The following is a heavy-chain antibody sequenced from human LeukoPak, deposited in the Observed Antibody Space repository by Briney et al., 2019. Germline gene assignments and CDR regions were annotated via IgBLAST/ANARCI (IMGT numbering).Heavy chain of an antibody. CDR2: ISAYNGNT. CDR3: ARKPPYYDSDGPRWALDV. Sequence: ASVKVSCKASGYTFTSYGISWVRQAPGQGLEWMGWISAYNGNTNYAQKFQGRVTMTRDMPTSTAYMELRNLKSDDTAVYFCARKPPYYDSDGPRWALDVWGQGTMVTVSS. J-gene: IGHJ3*01. D-gene: IGHD3-22*01. V-gene: IGHV1-18*01. CDR1: GYTFTSYG.